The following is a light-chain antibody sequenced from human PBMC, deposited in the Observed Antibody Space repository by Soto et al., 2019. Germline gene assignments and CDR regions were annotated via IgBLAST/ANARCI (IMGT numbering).Light chain of an antibody. V-gene: IGKV3-15*01. Sequence: EIVMTQSPATLSVSPGERATLSCRASQSVSSNLAWYQQKPGQAPRLLMYGASTRATGIPDRFSGSGSGTDFTLTISSLQSEDFAVYYCQQQNNWPPCTFGQGTKVEIK. CDR1: QSVSSN. CDR2: GAS. J-gene: IGKJ1*01. CDR3: QQQNNWPPCT.